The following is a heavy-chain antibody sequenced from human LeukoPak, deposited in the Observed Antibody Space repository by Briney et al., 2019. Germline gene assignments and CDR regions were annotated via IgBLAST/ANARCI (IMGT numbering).Heavy chain of an antibody. J-gene: IGHJ5*02. V-gene: IGHV4-39*07. Sequence: GSLRLSCAASGFTVSSNYMSWVRQAPGKGLEWIGSIHYSGSTYYNPSLKSRVTISVDTSKNQFSLKLSSVTAADTAVYYCARAYGSGRLNWFDPWGQGTLVTVSS. CDR2: IHYSGST. CDR3: ARAYGSGRLNWFDP. CDR1: GFTVSSNY. D-gene: IGHD3-10*01.